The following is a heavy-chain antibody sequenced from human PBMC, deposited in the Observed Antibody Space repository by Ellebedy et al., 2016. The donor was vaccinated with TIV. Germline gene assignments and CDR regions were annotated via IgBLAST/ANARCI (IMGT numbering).Heavy chain of an antibody. J-gene: IGHJ5*02. Sequence: AASVKVSCKVSGYTLTELSMLWVRQAPGKGLEWMGGFDTEDDKTIYAEKFKGRVTMTEDTTTDTAYVELSSLRSDDTAVYYCATEKYSYGFGPNWFDPWGQGTLVTVSS. CDR2: FDTEDDKT. CDR3: ATEKYSYGFGPNWFDP. CDR1: GYTLTELS. D-gene: IGHD5-18*01. V-gene: IGHV1-24*01.